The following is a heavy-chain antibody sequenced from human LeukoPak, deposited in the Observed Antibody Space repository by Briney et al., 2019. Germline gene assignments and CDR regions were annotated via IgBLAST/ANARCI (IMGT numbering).Heavy chain of an antibody. CDR3: ASSPSEWLLYGGNEYDY. D-gene: IGHD3-3*01. CDR2: ISSSSSYI. J-gene: IGHJ4*02. V-gene: IGHV3-21*01. CDR1: GFTFSSYS. Sequence: PGGSLRLSCAASGFTFSSYSMNWVRQAPGKGLEWVSCISSSSSYIYYADSVKGRFTISRENPKNSLYLQMNSLRAEDTAVYYCASSPSEWLLYGGNEYDYWGQGTLVTVSS.